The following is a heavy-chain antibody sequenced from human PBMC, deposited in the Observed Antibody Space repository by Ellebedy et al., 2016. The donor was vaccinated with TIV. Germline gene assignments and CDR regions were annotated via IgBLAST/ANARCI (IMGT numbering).Heavy chain of an antibody. D-gene: IGHD6-19*01. Sequence: AASVKVSCKASGYTFTNYGISWVRQAPGQGLEWMGWISTYNGNTNYAQRFQGRVTMTTETSTSTVHMERGSLKSDDTAVYYCARDQRGGYSSGWFNYWGQGTRVTVSS. CDR1: GYTFTNYG. CDR2: ISTYNGNT. CDR3: ARDQRGGYSSGWFNY. V-gene: IGHV1-18*04. J-gene: IGHJ4*02.